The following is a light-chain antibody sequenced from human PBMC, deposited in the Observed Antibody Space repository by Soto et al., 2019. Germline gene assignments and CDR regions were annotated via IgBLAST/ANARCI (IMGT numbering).Light chain of an antibody. CDR3: QQRSNWPWT. CDR2: AAS. V-gene: IGKV1-9*01. Sequence: IQLTQSPSSLSASVGDRVTITCRASQGIGTYLAWYQQKPGKAPKLLIYAASSLQRGVPSRFSGSGSGTDFTLTISSLEPEDFAVYYCQQRSNWPWTFGQGTKVEIK. J-gene: IGKJ1*01. CDR1: QGIGTY.